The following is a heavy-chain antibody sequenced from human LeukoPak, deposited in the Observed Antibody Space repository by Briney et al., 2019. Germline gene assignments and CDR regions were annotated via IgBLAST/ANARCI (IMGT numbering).Heavy chain of an antibody. J-gene: IGHJ4*02. Sequence: GGSLRLSCAASGFIFSNFAMSWVRQAPGKGLEWVAGISGSGGSTYYADSVKGRFTISRDNSKNTLYLQMNSLRAEDTAVYYCAKDTGGYDIWAPFDYWGQGTLVTVSS. CDR2: ISGSGGST. V-gene: IGHV3-23*01. CDR3: AKDTGGYDIWAPFDY. CDR1: GFIFSNFA. D-gene: IGHD5-12*01.